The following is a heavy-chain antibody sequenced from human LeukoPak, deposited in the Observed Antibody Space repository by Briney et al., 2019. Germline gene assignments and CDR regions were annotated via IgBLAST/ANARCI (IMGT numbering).Heavy chain of an antibody. CDR3: ASAKNYGSGSYGPTTFDY. V-gene: IGHV4-4*07. CDR2: IYTSGST. Sequence: PSETLSLTCTVSGGSISSYYWSWIRQPPGKGLEWIGRIYTSGSTNYNPSLKSRVTMSVDTSKNQFSLKLSSVTAADTAVYYCASAKNYGSGSYGPTTFDYWGQGTLVTVSP. D-gene: IGHD3-10*01. J-gene: IGHJ4*02. CDR1: GGSISSYY.